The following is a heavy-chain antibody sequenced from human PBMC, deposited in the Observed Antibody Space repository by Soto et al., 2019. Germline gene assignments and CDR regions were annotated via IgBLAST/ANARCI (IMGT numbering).Heavy chain of an antibody. J-gene: IGHJ5*02. CDR2: IFYSGST. CDR1: GGSVSSYY. Sequence: PSETLSLTCTVSGGSVSSYYWSWIRQPPGKGLEWIGYIFYSGSTNYNPSLKSRVTMSIDTSKNQFSLKLTSVTAADTAIYYCTNLPPTPDWFDPWGQGTLVTVSS. CDR3: TNLPPTPDWFDP. D-gene: IGHD2-15*01. V-gene: IGHV4-59*02.